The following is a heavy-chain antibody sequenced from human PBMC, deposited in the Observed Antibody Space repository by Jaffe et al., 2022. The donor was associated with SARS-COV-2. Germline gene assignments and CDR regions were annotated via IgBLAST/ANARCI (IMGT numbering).Heavy chain of an antibody. V-gene: IGHV3-15*01. CDR2: IKSRADGGTS. CDR1: GFTFTNAW. CDR3: VTHRSGNFDH. D-gene: IGHD3-10*01. J-gene: IGHJ4*02. Sequence: EVQLVESGGGLIKPGGSLRLSCAASGFTFTNAWVSWVRQAPGKGLEWVGRIKSRADGGTSDYAAPVKDRFIISRDDSKNTLYLQMNSLKTEDTAVYYCVTHRSGNFDHWGQGTLVTVS.